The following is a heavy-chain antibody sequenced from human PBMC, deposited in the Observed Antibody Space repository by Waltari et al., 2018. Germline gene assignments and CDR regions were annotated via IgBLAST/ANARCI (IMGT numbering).Heavy chain of an antibody. V-gene: IGHV3-33*01. J-gene: IGHJ6*02. CDR3: ARPAWNDPPYYYGMDV. Sequence: QVQVVESGGGAVQPGQSLRLSCVPSGFKFSSYGMHWVRQAPGKGLEWVAVIWYDGSNTDYRESVKGRFTISRDNVKNTVDLQMNNLRVEDTAVYYCARPAWNDPPYYYGMDVWGPGTTVSVSS. CDR1: GFKFSSYG. CDR2: IWYDGSNT. D-gene: IGHD1-1*01.